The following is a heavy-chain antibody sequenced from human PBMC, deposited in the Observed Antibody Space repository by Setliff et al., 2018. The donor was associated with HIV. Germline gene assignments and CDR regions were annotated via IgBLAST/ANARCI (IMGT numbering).Heavy chain of an antibody. CDR2: ISGSGGST. CDR3: AKTGYYYDSSGYHNWFDP. J-gene: IGHJ5*02. Sequence: PGGSLRLSCAASGFTFSSYAMSWVRQAPGKGLEWVSAISGSGGSTYYADSVKGRFTISRDNSKNTLYLQMNSLRAEDTAVYYCAKTGYYYDSSGYHNWFDPWGQGTLVTVS. D-gene: IGHD3-22*01. V-gene: IGHV3-23*01. CDR1: GFTFSSYA.